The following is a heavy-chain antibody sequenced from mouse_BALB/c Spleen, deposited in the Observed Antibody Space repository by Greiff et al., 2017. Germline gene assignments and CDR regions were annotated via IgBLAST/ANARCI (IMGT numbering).Heavy chain of an antibody. CDR3: ARWGDY. Sequence: VMLVESGAELVRPGTSVKISCKASGYTFTNYWLGWVKQRPGHGLEWIGDIYPGGGYTNYNEKFKGKATLTADTSSSTAYMQLSSLTSEDSAVYFCARWGDYWGQGTTLTVSS. CDR2: IYPGGGYT. CDR1: GYTFTNYW. V-gene: IGHV1-63*02. J-gene: IGHJ2*01.